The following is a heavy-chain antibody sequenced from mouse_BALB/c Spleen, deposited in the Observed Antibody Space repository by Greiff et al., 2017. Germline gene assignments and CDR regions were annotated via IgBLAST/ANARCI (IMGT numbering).Heavy chain of an antibody. V-gene: IGHV1-9*01. CDR1: GYTFSSYW. CDR3: ARPLLRLRGKYYAMDY. D-gene: IGHD1-2*01. CDR2: ILPGSGST. Sequence: QVQLQQSGAELMKPGASVKISCKATGYTFSSYWIEWVKQRPGHGLEWIGEILPGSGSTNYNEKFKGKATFTADTSSNTAYMQLSSLTSEDSAVYYGARPLLRLRGKYYAMDYWGQGTSVTVSS. J-gene: IGHJ4*01.